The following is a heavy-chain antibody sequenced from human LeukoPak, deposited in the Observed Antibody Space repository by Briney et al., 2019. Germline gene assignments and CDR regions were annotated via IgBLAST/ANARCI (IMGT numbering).Heavy chain of an antibody. V-gene: IGHV3-7*05. CDR3: ATIKVRANNYDTDGFEY. Sequence: GGSLRLSCAASGFTLSSFWMSWVRQAPGKGLEWVANIKQDGNEKYYADSVKGRFTISRDSAKNSLYLQMNSLRAEDTAVYYCATIKVRANNYDTDGFEYWGQGTLVTVSS. CDR2: IKQDGNEK. D-gene: IGHD3-10*01. CDR1: GFTLSSFW. J-gene: IGHJ4*02.